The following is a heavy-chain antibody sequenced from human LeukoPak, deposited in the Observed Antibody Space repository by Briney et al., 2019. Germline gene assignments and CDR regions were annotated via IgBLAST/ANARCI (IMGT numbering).Heavy chain of an antibody. CDR3: AKGDSYCGGDCYPD. V-gene: IGHV3-23*01. J-gene: IGHJ4*02. CDR2: FSGSSDST. CDR1: GFTFRSYA. Sequence: GGSLRLSCAASGFTFRSYAMSWVRQAPGKGLEWVSAFSGSSDSTYYADSVKGRFTISRDNSKNTLYLQMNSLRAEDTAVYYCAKGDSYCGGDCYPDWGQGTLVTVSS. D-gene: IGHD2-21*02.